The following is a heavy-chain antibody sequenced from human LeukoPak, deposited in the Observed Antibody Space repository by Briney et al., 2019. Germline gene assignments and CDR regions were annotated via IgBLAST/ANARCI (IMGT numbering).Heavy chain of an antibody. CDR1: GFTFSSYS. J-gene: IGHJ4*02. CDR2: ISYDGNNK. D-gene: IGHD2-2*02. V-gene: IGHV3-30-3*01. Sequence: PGGSLRLSCSASGFTFSSYSMHWVRQAPGKGLEWVAVISYDGNNKYDADSVKGRFTISRDNSKNTLYLRMNSLRAEDTAVYYCARLPGYCSSNSCYKMTIPFDYWGQGTLVTVSS. CDR3: ARLPGYCSSNSCYKMTIPFDY.